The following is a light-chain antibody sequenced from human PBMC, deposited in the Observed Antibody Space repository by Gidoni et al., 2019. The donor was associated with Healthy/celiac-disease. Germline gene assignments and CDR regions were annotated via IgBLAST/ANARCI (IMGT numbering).Light chain of an antibody. CDR1: QSISSW. Sequence: DIQMTQSHSTLSASVGDRVTITCRASQSISSWLAWYQQKPGKAPKLLIYKASSLESGVPSRFSGSGSGTEFTLTISSLQPDDFATYYCQQYTSYPRAFGQGTKLEIQ. CDR2: KAS. J-gene: IGKJ2*01. CDR3: QQYTSYPRA. V-gene: IGKV1-5*03.